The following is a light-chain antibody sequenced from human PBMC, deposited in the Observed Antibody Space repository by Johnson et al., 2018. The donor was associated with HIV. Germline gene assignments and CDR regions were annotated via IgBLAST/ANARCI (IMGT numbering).Light chain of an antibody. J-gene: IGLJ1*01. V-gene: IGLV1-51*02. CDR2: ENN. Sequence: QSVLTQPPSVYAAPGQKVTISCSGSSSNIGNNDVSWYQQLPGTAPKLLIYENNKRPSGIPDRFSGSTSGTSATLGITGLQTGAEADYYCGTWDSSLSAGYVFGTGTKVTVL. CDR1: SSNIGNND. CDR3: GTWDSSLSAGYV.